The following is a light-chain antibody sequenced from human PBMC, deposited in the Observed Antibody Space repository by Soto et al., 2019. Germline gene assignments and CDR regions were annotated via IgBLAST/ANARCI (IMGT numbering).Light chain of an antibody. CDR2: SAS. V-gene: IGKV1-39*01. CDR1: QTVSRY. J-gene: IGKJ1*01. Sequence: DIQMTQSPSTLSASPGERVTLTCRASQTVSRYLNWYQQRPGKAPSLLIYSASSLESGVPSRFSGSGSGTDFTLTISSLQPEDFAVYYCQQRNISPGTFGQGTKVDIK. CDR3: QQRNISPGT.